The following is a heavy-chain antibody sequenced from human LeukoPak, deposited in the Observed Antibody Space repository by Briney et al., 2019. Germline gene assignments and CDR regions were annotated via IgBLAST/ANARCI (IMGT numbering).Heavy chain of an antibody. J-gene: IGHJ6*03. D-gene: IGHD5-24*01. CDR2: IYYSGST. CDR3: ARTWLQLPPYYYYYYMDV. V-gene: IGHV4-59*01. Sequence: SETLSLTCTVSGGSISSYYWSWIRQPPGKGLEWIGYIYYSGSTNYNPSLKSRVTISVDTSKNQFSLKLSSVTAADTAVYYCARTWLQLPPYYYYYYMDVWGKGTTVTVS. CDR1: GGSISSYY.